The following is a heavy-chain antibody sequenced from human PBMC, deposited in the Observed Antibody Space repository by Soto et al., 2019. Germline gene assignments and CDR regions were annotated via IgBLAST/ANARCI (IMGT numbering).Heavy chain of an antibody. CDR1: GGSISSENYH. D-gene: IGHD2-21*02. Sequence: QVQLQESGPGLVRPSQTLSLTCNVSGGSISSENYHWTWIRQSPGKGLERIGYIHYSGSIYYNPSLQSRVSMSVDTSKNLFSLKLSSVSAADTAVYFCAREDDGGDRDYYGLDVWGQGTTVTVSS. CDR3: AREDDGGDRDYYGLDV. CDR2: IHYSGSI. V-gene: IGHV4-30-4*01. J-gene: IGHJ6*02.